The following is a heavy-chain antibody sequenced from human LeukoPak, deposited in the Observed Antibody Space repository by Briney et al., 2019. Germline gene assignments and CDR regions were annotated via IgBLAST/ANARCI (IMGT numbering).Heavy chain of an antibody. CDR1: GFTFSSYG. J-gene: IGHJ4*02. Sequence: GGTLRLSCAASGFTFSSYGMSWVRQAPGKGLGWVSAISGSGGSTYYADSVKGRFTISRDNSKNTLYLQMNSLRAEDTAVYYCARRAGAYSHPYDYWGQGTLVTVSS. V-gene: IGHV3-23*01. CDR3: ARRAGAYSHPYDY. D-gene: IGHD4/OR15-4a*01. CDR2: ISGSGGST.